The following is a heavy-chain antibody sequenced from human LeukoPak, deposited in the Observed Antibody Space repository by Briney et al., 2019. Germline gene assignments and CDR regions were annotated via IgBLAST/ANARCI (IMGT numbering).Heavy chain of an antibody. CDR1: GYPIGLDYY. V-gene: IGHV4-38-2*02. CDR3: ARVPSSYESGNGYPNLGWLDP. CDR2: FHRGRI. J-gene: IGHJ5*02. Sequence: SETLSLTCKVSGYPIGLDYYWVWIRQAPGRGLQWIGGFHRGRIQYNSALKSRVTISIDSSKNQFSLRMWPVTAADTAFYFCARVPSSYESGNGYPNLGWLDPWGQGALVTVSS. D-gene: IGHD5-24*01.